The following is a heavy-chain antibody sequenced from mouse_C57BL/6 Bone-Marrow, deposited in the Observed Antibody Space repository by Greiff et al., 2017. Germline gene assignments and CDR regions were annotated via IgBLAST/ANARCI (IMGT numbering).Heavy chain of an antibody. V-gene: IGHV2-4*01. CDR3: AKRGGSYWDVDG. J-gene: IGHJ1*03. CDR2: IWSGGST. CDR1: GFSLTSYG. Sequence: VQLQQSGPGLVQPSQSLSITCTVSGFSLTSYGVHWVRQPPGKGLEWLGVIWSGGSTDYNAAFISRLSISKDNSKSQVFFKMNRLQADDTAIYYGAKRGGSYWDVDGWGTGTTVTVSS.